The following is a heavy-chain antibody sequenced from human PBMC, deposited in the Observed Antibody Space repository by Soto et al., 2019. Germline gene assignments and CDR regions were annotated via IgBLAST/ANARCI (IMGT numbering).Heavy chain of an antibody. J-gene: IGHJ4*02. V-gene: IGHV3-23*01. CDR3: ANADYGGYDVSGYRY. CDR1: GFTFSSYA. Sequence: EVQLLESGGGLVQPGGSLRLSCAASGFTFSSYAMSWVRQAPGKGLEWVSAISGSGGSTYYADSVKGRFTISRDNSKNTLYLQMNSLRAEDTAVYYCANADYGGYDVSGYRYWGQGTLVTVSS. D-gene: IGHD4-17*01. CDR2: ISGSGGST.